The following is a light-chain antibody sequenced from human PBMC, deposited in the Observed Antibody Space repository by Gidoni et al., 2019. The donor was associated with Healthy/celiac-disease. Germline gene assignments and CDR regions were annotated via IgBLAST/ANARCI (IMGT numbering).Light chain of an antibody. V-gene: IGKV1-39*01. CDR3: QQSYSTLIFT. CDR1: QSISSN. CDR2: AAA. Sequence: IQMTQSPSSLSASVGDRVTITCRASQSISSNLNWYQQKPGKAPKLLIYAAASLQSGVPPRFSGSGAGTDFTITISSLQPEDFATYYCQQSYSTLIFTFGPGTKVDIK. J-gene: IGKJ3*01.